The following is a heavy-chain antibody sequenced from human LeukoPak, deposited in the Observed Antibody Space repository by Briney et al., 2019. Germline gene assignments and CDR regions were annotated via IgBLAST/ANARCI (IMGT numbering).Heavy chain of an antibody. Sequence: SETLSLTCTVSGGSISSYYWSWIRQPPGKGLEWIGYIYYSGSTNYNPSLKSRVTISVDTSKNQFSLKLSSVTAADTAVYYCARRGSGYGDYLLDYWGQGTLVTVSS. D-gene: IGHD4-17*01. J-gene: IGHJ4*02. CDR2: IYYSGST. V-gene: IGHV4-59*08. CDR3: ARRGSGYGDYLLDY. CDR1: GGSISSYY.